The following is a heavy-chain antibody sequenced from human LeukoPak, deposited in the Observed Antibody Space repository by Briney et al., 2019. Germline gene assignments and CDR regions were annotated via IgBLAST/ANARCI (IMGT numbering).Heavy chain of an antibody. V-gene: IGHV4-34*01. CDR1: GGSFSGYY. Sequence: SGTLSLTCAVYGGSFSGYYWSWIRQPPGKGLEWIGEINHSGSTNYNPSLKSRVTISIDTSKNQFSLKLSSVTAADTAVYYCARLRPRMITFGEVIGWFDPWGQGTLVTVSS. D-gene: IGHD3-16*01. J-gene: IGHJ5*02. CDR3: ARLRPRMITFGEVIGWFDP. CDR2: INHSGST.